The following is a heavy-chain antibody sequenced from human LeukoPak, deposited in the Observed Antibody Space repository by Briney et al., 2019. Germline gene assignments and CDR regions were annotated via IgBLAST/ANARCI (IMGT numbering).Heavy chain of an antibody. CDR1: GYTFSNYW. Sequence: GESLKISCKSSGYTFSNYWIGWVRQMPGKGLEWMGIIFPGDSDTRYSPSFQGQVTILADKSISTAYLQWSSLKASDTAMYYCAKQGGYNDFDYWGQGILVTVSS. V-gene: IGHV5-51*01. J-gene: IGHJ4*02. CDR2: IFPGDSDT. D-gene: IGHD5-24*01. CDR3: AKQGGYNDFDY.